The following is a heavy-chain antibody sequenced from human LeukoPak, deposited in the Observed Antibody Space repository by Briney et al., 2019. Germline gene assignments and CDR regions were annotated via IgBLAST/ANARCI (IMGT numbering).Heavy chain of an antibody. V-gene: IGHV4-59*01. J-gene: IGHJ6*03. CDR1: GGSISSYY. Sequence: SETLSLTCTVSGGSISSYYWSWIRQPPGKGLEWIGYIYYSGSTNYNPSLKSRVTISVDTSKNQFSLKLSSVTAADTAVYYCARQSGYDSVRASYYYYYMDVWGNGTTVTVSS. CDR2: IYYSGST. CDR3: ARQSGYDSVRASYYYYYMDV. D-gene: IGHD5-12*01.